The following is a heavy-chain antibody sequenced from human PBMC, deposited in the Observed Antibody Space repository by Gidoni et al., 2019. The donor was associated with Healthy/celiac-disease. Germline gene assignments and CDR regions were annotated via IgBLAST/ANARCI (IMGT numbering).Heavy chain of an antibody. CDR1: GGSFSGYY. J-gene: IGHJ5*02. Sequence: QVQLQRWGAGLLKPSETLSLTCAVHGGSFSGYYWRWIRKPPGKGLEWIGEINHSGSTNYNPSLKSLVTISVDTSKNQFSLKLSSVTAADTAVYYCARVLRARAYCSSTSCYAWFDPWGQGTLVTVSS. CDR3: ARVLRARAYCSSTSCYAWFDP. D-gene: IGHD2-2*01. V-gene: IGHV4-34*01. CDR2: INHSGST.